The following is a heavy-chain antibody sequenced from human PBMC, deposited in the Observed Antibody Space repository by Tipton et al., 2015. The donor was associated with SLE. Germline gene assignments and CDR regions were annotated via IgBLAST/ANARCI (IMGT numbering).Heavy chain of an antibody. Sequence: SLRLSCAASGFTFSSYAMHWVRQAPGKGLEWVAVISYDGSNKYYADSVKGRFTISRDNSKNTLYLQMNSLRAEDTAVYYCAREREATDFDYWGQGTLVTVSS. CDR1: GFTFSSYA. CDR3: AREREATDFDY. J-gene: IGHJ4*02. D-gene: IGHD1-26*01. CDR2: ISYDGSNK. V-gene: IGHV3-30-3*01.